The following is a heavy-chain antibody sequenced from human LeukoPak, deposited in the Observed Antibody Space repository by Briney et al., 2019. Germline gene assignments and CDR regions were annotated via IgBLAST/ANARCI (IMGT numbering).Heavy chain of an antibody. CDR3: ARDMRQFSSGRSRGSYMDV. Sequence: ASVKVSCKASGYTFTSYGISWVRQAPGQGLEWMGWISAYNGNTNYAQKLQGRVTMTTDTSTSTAYMELRSLRSDDTAVYYCARDMRQFSSGRSRGSYMDVWGKGTTVTVSS. V-gene: IGHV1-18*01. D-gene: IGHD6-19*01. CDR1: GYTFTSYG. CDR2: ISAYNGNT. J-gene: IGHJ6*03.